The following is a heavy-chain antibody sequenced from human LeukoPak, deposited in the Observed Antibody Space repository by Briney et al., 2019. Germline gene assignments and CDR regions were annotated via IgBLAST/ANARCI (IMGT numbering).Heavy chain of an antibody. J-gene: IGHJ5*02. V-gene: IGHV3-21*01. CDR2: ISGSHTYI. CDR1: GFTFSSYT. CDR3: ARDMGPARVNWFDP. Sequence: GGSLRLSCAASGFTFSSYTMSWVRQAPGKGLEWVSSISGSHTYIYYADSMKGRFTISRDNAKNSLYLQMNSLRAEDTAVYYCARDMGPARVNWFDPWGQGTLVTVSS. D-gene: IGHD2-2*01.